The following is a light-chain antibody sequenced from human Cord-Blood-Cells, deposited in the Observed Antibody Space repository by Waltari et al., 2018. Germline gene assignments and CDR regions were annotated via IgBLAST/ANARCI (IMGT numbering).Light chain of an antibody. V-gene: IGLV2-14*01. CDR1: SSDVGGYNY. J-gene: IGLJ1*01. CDR2: DVS. Sequence: QSALTQPASVSGSPGQSLTISCPGTSSDVGGYNYVSWYQQHPGKAPKLMIYDVSNRPSGVSKRFSGSKSGNTASLTISGLQAEDEADYYCSSYTSSSTLYVFGTGTKVTVL. CDR3: SSYTSSSTLYV.